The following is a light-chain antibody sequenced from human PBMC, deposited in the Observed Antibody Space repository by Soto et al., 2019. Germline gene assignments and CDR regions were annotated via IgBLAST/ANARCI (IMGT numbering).Light chain of an antibody. Sequence: QAVLTQPASVSGPPGQSITISCTGTSSDVGTYNYVSWYQLHPGKAPKLMVYEVSNRPSWVSNRFSGSKSGNTASLTISGLQAEDEGDHYCASYAGSRTYVFGSGSKVTVL. CDR3: ASYAGSRTYV. V-gene: IGLV2-14*01. J-gene: IGLJ1*01. CDR1: SSDVGTYNY. CDR2: EVS.